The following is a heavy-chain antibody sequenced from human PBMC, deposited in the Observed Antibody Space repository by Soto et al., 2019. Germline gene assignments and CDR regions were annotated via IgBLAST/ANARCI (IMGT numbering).Heavy chain of an antibody. CDR1: GFTVSSNY. CDR3: ARDMVRGLYPEYFQH. Sequence: EVPLVESGGGLVQPGGSLRLSCAASGFTVSSNYMSRVRQAPGKGLEWVSVIYSGGSTYYADSVKGRFTISRDNSKNTLYLQMNSLRAEDTAVYYCARDMVRGLYPEYFQHWGQGTLVTVSS. V-gene: IGHV3-66*01. D-gene: IGHD3-10*01. CDR2: IYSGGST. J-gene: IGHJ1*01.